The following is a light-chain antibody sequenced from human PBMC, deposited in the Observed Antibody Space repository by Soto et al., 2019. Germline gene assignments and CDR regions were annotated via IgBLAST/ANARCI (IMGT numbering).Light chain of an antibody. Sequence: QSVLTQPPSASGTPGQRVTISCSGSRFNIGKNTVHWFQQLPGTAPKVLIYTDNQRPSGVPDRFSGSKSGTSASLAISGLQSEDEADYYCAEWDHSLNGHVFGTGTKVTVL. CDR3: AEWDHSLNGHV. CDR2: TDN. CDR1: RFNIGKNT. V-gene: IGLV1-44*01. J-gene: IGLJ1*01.